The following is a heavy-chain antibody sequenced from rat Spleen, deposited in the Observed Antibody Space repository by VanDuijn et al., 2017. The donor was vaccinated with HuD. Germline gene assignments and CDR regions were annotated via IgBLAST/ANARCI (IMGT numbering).Heavy chain of an antibody. D-gene: IGHD1-9*01. Sequence: EVQLVEAGGGLVQPGRSMKLSCAASGITFSNFGMHWIRQAPTQGLEWVASISPTGGDTYYRDSVKGRFTISRDNAKSTLYLQMNSLRSEDTATYYCARHTMGISWYFDYWGQGVMVTVSS. J-gene: IGHJ2*01. CDR2: ISPTGGDT. CDR1: GITFSNFG. CDR3: ARHTMGISWYFDY. V-gene: IGHV5-19*01.